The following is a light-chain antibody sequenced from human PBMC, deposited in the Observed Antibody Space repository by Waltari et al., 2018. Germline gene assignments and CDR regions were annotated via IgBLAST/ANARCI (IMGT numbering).Light chain of an antibody. CDR1: QGISSW. J-gene: IGKJ2*01. Sequence: DIQMTQSPSSLSASVGDRVTITCRASQGISSWLAWYQQKPGKAPKLLIYKASSLQSVVPSRFSGSGSGTDFTLTISSLQSEDFATYYCQQYDSAPHNFGQGTKVEIK. V-gene: IGKV1-5*03. CDR2: KAS. CDR3: QQYDSAPHN.